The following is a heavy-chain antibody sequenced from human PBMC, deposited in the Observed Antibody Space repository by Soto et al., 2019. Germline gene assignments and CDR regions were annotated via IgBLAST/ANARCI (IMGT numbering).Heavy chain of an antibody. CDR3: AKCRPDYYILTPYYYYYYMDV. V-gene: IGHV3-21*01. D-gene: IGHD3-9*01. CDR1: GFTFSSYS. Sequence: EVQLVESGGGLVKPGGSLRLSCAASGFTFSSYSMNWVRQAPGKGLEWVSSISSSSSYIYYADSVKGRFTISRDNAKNSLYLQMNSLRAEDTAVYYCAKCRPDYYILTPYYYYYYMDVWGKGTTVTVSS. CDR2: ISSSSSYI. J-gene: IGHJ6*03.